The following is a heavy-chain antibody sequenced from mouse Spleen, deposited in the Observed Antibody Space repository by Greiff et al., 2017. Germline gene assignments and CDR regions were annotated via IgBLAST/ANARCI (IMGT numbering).Heavy chain of an antibody. Sequence: EVMLVESGGGLVKPGGSLKLSCAASGFTFSDYGMHWVRQAPEKGLEWVAYISSGSSTIYYADTVKGRFTISRDNAKNTLFLQMTSLRSEDTAMYYCARNDGYYVRGAMDYWGQGTSVTVSS. CDR2: ISSGSSTI. CDR3: ARNDGYYVRGAMDY. V-gene: IGHV5-17*01. J-gene: IGHJ4*01. D-gene: IGHD2-3*01. CDR1: GFTFSDYG.